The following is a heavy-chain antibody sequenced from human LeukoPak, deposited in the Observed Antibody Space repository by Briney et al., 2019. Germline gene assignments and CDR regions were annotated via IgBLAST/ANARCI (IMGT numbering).Heavy chain of an antibody. J-gene: IGHJ4*01. Sequence: GGSLRLSCAASGFTFSNSAMSWVRQAPGKGLEWVSTLSGSGITTYYADSVKGRFTISRDDSKNTLYLQMNSLRAEDTAVYYCAKGIYSSGWSYFDYWGHGTLVTVSS. D-gene: IGHD6-19*01. CDR1: GFTFSNSA. CDR2: LSGSGITT. V-gene: IGHV3-23*01. CDR3: AKGIYSSGWSYFDY.